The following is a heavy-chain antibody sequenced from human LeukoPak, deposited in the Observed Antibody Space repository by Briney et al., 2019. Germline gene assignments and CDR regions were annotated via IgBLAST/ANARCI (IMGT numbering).Heavy chain of an antibody. CDR3: ARDTAMVAGNFDY. D-gene: IGHD5-18*01. CDR2: IIPIFGTA. V-gene: IGHV1-69*13. CDR1: GYTFTSYG. J-gene: IGHJ4*02. Sequence: SVKVSCKASGYTFTSYGISWVRQAPGQGLEWMGGIIPIFGTANYAQKFQGRVTSTADESTSTAYMELSSLRSEDTAVYYCARDTAMVAGNFDYWGQGTLVTVSS.